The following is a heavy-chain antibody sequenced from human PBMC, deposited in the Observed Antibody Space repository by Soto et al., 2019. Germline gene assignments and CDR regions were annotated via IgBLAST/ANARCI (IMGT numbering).Heavy chain of an antibody. V-gene: IGHV4-59*08. CDR3: ARSYSGSYYSLDY. Sequence: SETLSLTCTVSGGSISGYYWNWIRQSPGKGLEWIGYIYHSGSTNYSPSLKSRVTISVDSSKNQLFLKLSSVTAADTAVFYCARSYSGSYYSLDYWGQGIMVPVSS. J-gene: IGHJ4*02. CDR2: IYHSGST. D-gene: IGHD1-26*01. CDR1: GGSISGYY.